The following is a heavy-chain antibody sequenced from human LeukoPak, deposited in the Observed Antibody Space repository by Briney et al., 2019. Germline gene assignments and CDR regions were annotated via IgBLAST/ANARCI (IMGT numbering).Heavy chain of an antibody. CDR1: GGSISSYY. D-gene: IGHD2-8*01. CDR3: ARGLTLIPYYFDY. J-gene: IGHJ4*02. V-gene: IGHV4-59*01. CDR2: IYYSGST. Sequence: SETLSLTCTVSGGSISSYYWSWIRQPPGKGLEWIGYIYYSGSTNYNPSLKSRVTTSADTSKNQFSLKLSSVTAADTAVYYCARGLTLIPYYFDYWGQGTLVTVSS.